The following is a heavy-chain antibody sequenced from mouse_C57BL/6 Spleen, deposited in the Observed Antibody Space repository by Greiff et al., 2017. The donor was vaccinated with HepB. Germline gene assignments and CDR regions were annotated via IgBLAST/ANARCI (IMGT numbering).Heavy chain of an antibody. CDR2: IYPGSGST. D-gene: IGHD2-5*01. CDR1: GYTFTSYW. J-gene: IGHJ4*01. Sequence: VKLQESGAELVKPGASVKMSCKASGYTFTSYWITWVKQRPGQGLEWIGDIYPGSGSTNYNEKFKSKATLTVDTSSSTAYMQLSSLTSEDSAVYYCARGLAYYSNYNYAMDYWGQGTSVTVSS. CDR3: ARGLAYYSNYNYAMDY. V-gene: IGHV1-55*01.